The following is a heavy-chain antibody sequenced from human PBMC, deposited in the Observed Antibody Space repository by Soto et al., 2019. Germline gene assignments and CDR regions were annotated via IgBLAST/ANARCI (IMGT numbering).Heavy chain of an antibody. Sequence: QVQLQQWGAGLLKPSETLSLTCAVYGGSFSGYQWIWIRQTPGKGLEWIGEINDSGNINYNPSLKSRVTIFLDTPKKQISLKLSSVTAADAAVYYCARGLILWFGELSRRGGYYYYMDVWGKGTTVIVSS. J-gene: IGHJ6*03. CDR2: INDSGNI. V-gene: IGHV4-34*01. CDR3: ARGLILWFGELSRRGGYYYYMDV. CDR1: GGSFSGYQ. D-gene: IGHD3-10*01.